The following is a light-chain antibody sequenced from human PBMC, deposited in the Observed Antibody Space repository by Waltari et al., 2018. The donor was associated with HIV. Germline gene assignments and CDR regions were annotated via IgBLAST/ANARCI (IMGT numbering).Light chain of an antibody. CDR2: ANT. V-gene: IGLV1-40*01. CDR1: SPTFGPVCD. J-gene: IGLJ3*02. Sequence: QSVLTQPPSVSGAPGQRVSIPCPGGSPTFGPVCDVHWYQQFPGRAPKVLIYANTNRPSGVPDRFSGSKSGYSASLVITGLQAEDDADYYCQSYDSSLSGWVFGGGTKLTVL. CDR3: QSYDSSLSGWV.